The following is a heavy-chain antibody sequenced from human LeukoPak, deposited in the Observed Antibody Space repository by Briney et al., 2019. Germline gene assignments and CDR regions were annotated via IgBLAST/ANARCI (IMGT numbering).Heavy chain of an antibody. CDR3: TRGSIAYYYMDV. D-gene: IGHD3-22*01. CDR2: IYYSGST. CDR1: GGSISSYY. Sequence: SETLSLTCTVSGGSISSYYWSWIRQPPGKGLEWIGNIYYSGSTNYNPSLKSRVTISVDTSKNQFTLKLSSVTAADTAVYYCTRGSIAYYYMDVWGKGTTVTISS. J-gene: IGHJ6*03. V-gene: IGHV4-59*01.